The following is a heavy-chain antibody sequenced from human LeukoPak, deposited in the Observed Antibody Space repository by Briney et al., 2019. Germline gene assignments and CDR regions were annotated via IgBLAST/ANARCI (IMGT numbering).Heavy chain of an antibody. J-gene: IGHJ6*02. CDR2: ISGSGGST. CDR1: GFTFSSYA. Sequence: GGSLRLSCAASGFTFSSYAMSWVRQAPGKGLEWVSAISGSGGSTYYADSVKGRFTISRDNAKNSLYLQMSSLRAEDTAVYYCARGGYDVSYYYYYGMDVWGQGTTVTVSS. CDR3: ARGGYDVSYYYYYGMDV. V-gene: IGHV3-23*01. D-gene: IGHD2-15*01.